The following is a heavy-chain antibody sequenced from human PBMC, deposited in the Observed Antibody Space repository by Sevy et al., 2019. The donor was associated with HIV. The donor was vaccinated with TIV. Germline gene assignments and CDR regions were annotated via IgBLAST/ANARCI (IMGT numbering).Heavy chain of an antibody. J-gene: IGHJ6*02. CDR3: ARGGDIVVVVAATDYYYGMDV. D-gene: IGHD2-15*01. CDR2: INSDGSST. V-gene: IGHV3-74*01. Sequence: GGFLRLSCAASGFTFSSYWMHWVRQAPGKGLVWVSRINSDGSSTSYADSVKGRFTISRDNAKNTLYLQMNSLRAEDTAVYYCARGGDIVVVVAATDYYYGMDVWGQGTTVTVSS. CDR1: GFTFSSYW.